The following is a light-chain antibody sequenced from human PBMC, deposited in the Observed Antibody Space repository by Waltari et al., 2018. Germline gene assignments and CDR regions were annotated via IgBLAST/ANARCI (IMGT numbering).Light chain of an antibody. J-gene: IGKJ2*01. CDR1: QSIMSW. Sequence: DVQMTQSPSTLSASVGAAVSITCRASQSIMSWLACYQPKAGKAPKVLISKASTLESGVPSRFSGSESGTEFTLTISNLQPDDFATYYCQQYNTDYTFGQGTILEI. CDR2: KAS. CDR3: QQYNTDYT. V-gene: IGKV1-5*03.